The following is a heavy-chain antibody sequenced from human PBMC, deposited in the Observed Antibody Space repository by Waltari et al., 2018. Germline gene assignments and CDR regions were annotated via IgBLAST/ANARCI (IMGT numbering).Heavy chain of an antibody. CDR2: INHSGST. J-gene: IGHJ5*02. CDR3: ARDSSSLGWFDP. V-gene: IGHV4-34*01. CDR1: GGSFSGYY. D-gene: IGHD6-13*01. Sequence: QVQLQQWGAGLLKPSETLSLTCAVYGGSFSGYYWSWIRQPPGKGLEWIGEINHSGSTNYDPSLKILVTISVDTSKNQFSLKLSSVTAADTAVYYCARDSSSLGWFDPWGQGTLVTVSS.